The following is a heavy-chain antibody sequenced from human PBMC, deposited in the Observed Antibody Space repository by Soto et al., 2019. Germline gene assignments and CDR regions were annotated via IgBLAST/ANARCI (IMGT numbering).Heavy chain of an antibody. D-gene: IGHD3-22*01. CDR3: AKDEYYYSRSGYYIFDS. Sequence: GGSLRLSCAASGFTFSSYGMHWVRQAPGKGLEWVAAISHDGTNKNYGDSVKGRFTISRDNSKKTLHLQMNSLRPEDTALYYCAKDEYYYSRSGYYIFDSWGQGT. J-gene: IGHJ4*02. V-gene: IGHV3-30*18. CDR1: GFTFSSYG. CDR2: ISHDGTNK.